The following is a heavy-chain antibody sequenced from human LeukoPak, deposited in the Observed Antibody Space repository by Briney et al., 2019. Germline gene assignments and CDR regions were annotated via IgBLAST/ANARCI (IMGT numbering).Heavy chain of an antibody. CDR1: GFTFSSYW. V-gene: IGHV3-7*01. CDR3: ATRGSCYLLSCCDYYGMDV. CDR2: IKQDGSEK. J-gene: IGHJ6*02. Sequence: GGSLRLSCAASGFTFSSYWMSWVRQAPGKGLEWVANIKQDGSEKYYVDSVKGRFTISRDNAKNSLYLQMNSLRAEDTAVYYCATRGSCYLLSCCDYYGMDVWGQGTTVTVSS. D-gene: IGHD2-15*01.